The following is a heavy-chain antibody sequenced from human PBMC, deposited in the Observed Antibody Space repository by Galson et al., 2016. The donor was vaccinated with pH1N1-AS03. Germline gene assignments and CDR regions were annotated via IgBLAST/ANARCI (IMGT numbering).Heavy chain of an antibody. V-gene: IGHV3-30*02. J-gene: IGHJ3*02. Sequence: CAASGFTFSSYGLHWVRQAPGEGLEWVTFIRYDGSNTYYVDSVRGRFTISRDNSKNMLYLQMNSLRAEDSAAYYCAKDRVRLQVTESSAFDIWGQGTMVTVSS. D-gene: IGHD4-23*01. CDR2: IRYDGSNT. CDR1: GFTFSSYG. CDR3: AKDRVRLQVTESSAFDI.